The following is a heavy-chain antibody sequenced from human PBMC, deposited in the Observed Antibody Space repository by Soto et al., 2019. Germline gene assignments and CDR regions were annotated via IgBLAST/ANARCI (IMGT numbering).Heavy chain of an antibody. CDR3: ARDDAVYGYRY. CDR2: ITQDGNEQ. D-gene: IGHD5-18*01. V-gene: IGHV3-7*03. CDR1: GFTFSSYW. J-gene: IGHJ4*02. Sequence: EVQLVQSGGGLVQPGESLRLSCAGPGFTFSSYWMTWIRQAPGKGLEWVANITQDGNEQYYVDSVKGRFTISRDNAKNSLYLQINSLRAEDTAVYYCARDDAVYGYRYWGQGSLVTVSS.